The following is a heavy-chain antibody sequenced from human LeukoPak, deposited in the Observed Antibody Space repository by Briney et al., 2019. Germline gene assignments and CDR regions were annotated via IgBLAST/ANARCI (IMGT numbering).Heavy chain of an antibody. CDR1: GGTFSSYA. V-gene: IGHV1-69*05. Sequence: SVKVSCKASGGTFSSYAISWVRQAPGQGLEWMGGIIPIFGTANYAQKFQGRVTITTDESTSTAYMELSCLRSEDTAVYYCASGGPPYCSSTSCSLPAAFDIWGQGTMVTVSS. D-gene: IGHD2-2*01. CDR2: IIPIFGTA. CDR3: ASGGPPYCSSTSCSLPAAFDI. J-gene: IGHJ3*02.